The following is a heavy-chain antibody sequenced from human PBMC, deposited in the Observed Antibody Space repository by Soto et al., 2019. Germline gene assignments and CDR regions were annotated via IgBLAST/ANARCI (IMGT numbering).Heavy chain of an antibody. CDR1: GFTVSSNY. CDR3: AREKSYYYYMDV. Sequence: GGSLRLSCAASGFTVSSNYSSWVRQAPGKGLEWVSVIYSGGSTYYADSVKGRFTISRDNSKNTLYLQTNSLRAEDTAVYYCAREKSYYYYMDVWGKGTTVTVSS. CDR2: IYSGGST. J-gene: IGHJ6*03. V-gene: IGHV3-66*01.